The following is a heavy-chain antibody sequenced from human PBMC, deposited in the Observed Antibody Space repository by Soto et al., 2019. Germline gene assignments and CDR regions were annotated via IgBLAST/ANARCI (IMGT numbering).Heavy chain of an antibody. Sequence: EVQLVESGGGLVQPGGSLRLSCAASGFTFSSYAMHWVRHAPGKGLEYVSVISSNGGSTYYANSVKGRFTISRDNSKNTLYLQMGSLRAEDMAVYYCARTSGYAFDYWGQGTLVTVSS. D-gene: IGHD5-12*01. CDR2: ISSNGGST. V-gene: IGHV3-64*01. J-gene: IGHJ4*02. CDR1: GFTFSSYA. CDR3: ARTSGYAFDY.